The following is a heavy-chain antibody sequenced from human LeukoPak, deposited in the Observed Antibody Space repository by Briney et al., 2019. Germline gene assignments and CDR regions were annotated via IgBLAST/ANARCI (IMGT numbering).Heavy chain of an antibody. CDR3: AREVTGYCTNGVCYKGAFDY. CDR1: GFTFSSYE. CDR2: ISSSGSTI. Sequence: PGGSLRLSCAASGFTFSSYEMNWVRQAPGKGLEGVSYISSSGSTIYYADSVQGRFTISRDNAKNSLYLQMNSLRAEDTAVYYCAREVTGYCTNGVCYKGAFDYWGQGTLVTVSS. J-gene: IGHJ4*02. D-gene: IGHD2-8*01. V-gene: IGHV3-48*03.